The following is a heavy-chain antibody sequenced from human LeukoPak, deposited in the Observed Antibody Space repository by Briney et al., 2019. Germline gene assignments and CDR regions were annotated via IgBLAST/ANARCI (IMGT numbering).Heavy chain of an antibody. D-gene: IGHD1-14*01. J-gene: IGHJ5*02. Sequence: TSETLSLTCAVYGGSFSGYYWSWIRQPPGKGLEWIGEINHSGSTNYNPSLKSRVTISVDTSKNQFSLKLSSVTAADTAVYYCARHLGITRKWFDPWGQGTLVTVSS. CDR2: INHSGST. CDR1: GGSFSGYY. CDR3: ARHLGITRKWFDP. V-gene: IGHV4-34*01.